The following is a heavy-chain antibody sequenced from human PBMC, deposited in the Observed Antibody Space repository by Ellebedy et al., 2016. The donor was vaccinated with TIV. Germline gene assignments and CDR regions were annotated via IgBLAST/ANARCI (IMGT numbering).Heavy chain of an antibody. CDR3: ARDSRYNWNDWDYYHMDV. V-gene: IGHV7-4-1*02. CDR1: GYTFSSYG. D-gene: IGHD1-1*01. J-gene: IGHJ6*03. CDR2: INMNTGNP. Sequence: ASVKVSCKASGYTFSSYGINWVRQAPGQGLEWLGWINMNTGNPTYAQGFTGRFVFSLDTSVSTAYLQISSLKAEDTAVYYCARDSRYNWNDWDYYHMDVWGRGTTVTVSS.